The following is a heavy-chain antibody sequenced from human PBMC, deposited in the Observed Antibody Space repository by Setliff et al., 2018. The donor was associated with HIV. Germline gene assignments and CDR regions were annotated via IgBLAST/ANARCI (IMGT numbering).Heavy chain of an antibody. V-gene: IGHV3-30*02. Sequence: GGSLRLSCAASRFTFSSYGMHWVRQAPGKGLEWVAFVRYDGTYNYYADSVKGRFTISRGNSKNTLYLQMNSLRAEDTAVYYCTKNLYRSPWSPLDYWGQGTLVTVSS. CDR2: VRYDGTYN. D-gene: IGHD6-19*01. J-gene: IGHJ4*02. CDR3: TKNLYRSPWSPLDY. CDR1: RFTFSSYG.